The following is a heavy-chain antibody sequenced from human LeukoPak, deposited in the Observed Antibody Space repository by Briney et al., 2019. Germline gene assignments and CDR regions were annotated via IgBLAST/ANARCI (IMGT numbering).Heavy chain of an antibody. D-gene: IGHD3-9*01. V-gene: IGHV1-58*01. CDR3: AAVNRPVLRCFDWSYYFDY. CDR2: IFVGSGNT. J-gene: IGHJ4*02. CDR1: GFTFTSSA. Sequence: SVKVSCKASGFTFTSSAVQWVRQARGQRVEWIGWIFVGSGNTNYAQKFQERVTITRDMSTSTAYMELSSLRSEDTAVYYCAAVNRPVLRCFDWSYYFDYWGQGTLVTVSS.